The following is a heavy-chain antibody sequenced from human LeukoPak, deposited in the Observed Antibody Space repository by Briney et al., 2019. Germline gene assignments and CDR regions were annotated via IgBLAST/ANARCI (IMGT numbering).Heavy chain of an antibody. CDR2: ISYDGSNK. CDR3: ASIAARGPFDY. CDR1: GFTFSSYA. Sequence: GGSLRLSCAASGFTFSSYAMHWVRQAPGKGLEWVAVISYDGSNKYYADSVKGRFTISRDNSKNTLYLQMNSLRAEDTAVYYCASIAARGPFDYWGQGTLVTVSS. J-gene: IGHJ4*02. V-gene: IGHV3-30-3*01. D-gene: IGHD6-6*01.